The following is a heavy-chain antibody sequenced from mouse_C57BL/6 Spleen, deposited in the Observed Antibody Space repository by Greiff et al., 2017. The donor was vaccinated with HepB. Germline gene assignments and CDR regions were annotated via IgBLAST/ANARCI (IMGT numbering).Heavy chain of an antibody. V-gene: IGHV1-18*01. CDR2: INPNNGGT. CDR1: GYTFTDYN. D-gene: IGHD2-10*01. J-gene: IGHJ2*01. CDR3: ARPYYEGYYFDY. Sequence: VQLQQSGPELVKPGASVKIPCKASGYTFTDYNMDWVKQSHGKSLEWIGDINPNNGGTIYNQKFKGKATLTVDKSSSTAYMELRSLTSEDTAVYYCARPYYEGYYFDYWGQGTTLTVSS.